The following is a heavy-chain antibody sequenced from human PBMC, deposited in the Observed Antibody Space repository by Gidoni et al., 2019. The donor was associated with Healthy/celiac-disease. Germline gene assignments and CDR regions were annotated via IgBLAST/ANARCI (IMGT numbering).Heavy chain of an antibody. D-gene: IGHD5-12*01. CDR2: MIHICGTA. J-gene: IGHJ6*02. V-gene: IGHV1-69*01. Sequence: QVQLVQSGAEVKKPGSSVTVSCKASGGTFSSYAISWVRQAPGQGLEWMGWMIHICGTANYAQKVQGRVTIAADESTSTAYMELSSLRSEDTAVYCGALGYSGREDYYYYGMDVWGQGTTVTVSS. CDR3: ALGYSGREDYYYYGMDV. CDR1: GGTFSSYA.